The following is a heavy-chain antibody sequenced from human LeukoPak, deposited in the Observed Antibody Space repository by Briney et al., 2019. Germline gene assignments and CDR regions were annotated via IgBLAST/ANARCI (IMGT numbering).Heavy chain of an antibody. V-gene: IGHV3-21*01. J-gene: IGHJ4*02. CDR1: GFTFSSYS. CDR3: ARDLAAYGDYDLDY. CDR2: ISSSSSYI. D-gene: IGHD4-17*01. Sequence: GESLRLSCAASGFTFSSYSMNWVRQAPGKGLEWVSSISSSSSYIYYADSVKGRFTISRDNAKNSLYLQMNSLRAEDTAVYYCARDLAAYGDYDLDYWGQGTLVTVSS.